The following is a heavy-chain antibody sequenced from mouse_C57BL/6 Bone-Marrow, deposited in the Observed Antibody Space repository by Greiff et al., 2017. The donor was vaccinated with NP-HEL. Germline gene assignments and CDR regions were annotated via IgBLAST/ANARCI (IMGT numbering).Heavy chain of an antibody. D-gene: IGHD1-1*01. CDR2: IYPRSGNT. J-gene: IGHJ2*01. CDR1: GYTFTSYG. V-gene: IGHV1-81*01. CDR3: ARQFGSNYFDY. Sequence: QVQLKESGAELARPGASVKLSCKASGYTFTSYGISWVKQRTGQGLEWIGEIYPRSGNTYYNEKFKGKATLTADKSSSTAYMELRSLTSEDSAVYFCARQFGSNYFDYWGQGTTLTVSS.